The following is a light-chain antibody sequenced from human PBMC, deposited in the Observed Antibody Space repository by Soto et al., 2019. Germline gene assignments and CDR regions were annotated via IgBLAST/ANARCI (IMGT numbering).Light chain of an antibody. Sequence: QSALTQPASVSGSPGQSITISCTGTSSDVGSYNLVSWYQHHPGKAPKLMIYEGSKRPSGVSNRFSGSKSGNTASLTISGLQAEDEADYYCCSSAGSKVVFGGGTKLTVL. J-gene: IGLJ2*01. V-gene: IGLV2-23*01. CDR2: EGS. CDR1: SSDVGSYNL. CDR3: CSSAGSKVV.